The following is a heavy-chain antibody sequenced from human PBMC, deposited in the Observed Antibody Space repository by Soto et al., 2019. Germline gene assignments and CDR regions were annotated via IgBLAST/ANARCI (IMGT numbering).Heavy chain of an antibody. D-gene: IGHD3-22*01. CDR3: ARGPITTNPRFDP. CDR1: GGSFSGYY. J-gene: IGHJ5*02. CDR2: INHSGST. V-gene: IGHV4-34*01. Sequence: QVQLQQWGAGLLKPSGTLSLTCAVYGGSFSGYYWSWIRQPPGKGLEWIGEINHSGSTNYNPSLKSRVTISVDTSKNQFSLKLTSVTAADTAVYYCARGPITTNPRFDPWGQGTLVTVSS.